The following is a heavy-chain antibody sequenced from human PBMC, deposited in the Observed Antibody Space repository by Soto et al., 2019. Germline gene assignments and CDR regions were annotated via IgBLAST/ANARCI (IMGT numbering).Heavy chain of an antibody. V-gene: IGHV4-61*01. CDR1: GGSVSSGSYY. Sequence: PSETLSLTCTVSGGSVSSGSYYWSWIRQPPGKGLEWIVYFYYSGSTNYNPSFKSRVTISVDTSKNQFSLKLSSVTAADTAVYYCARLGSGGYSGYDSFWWFDPWGQGTLVTVSS. CDR3: ARLGSGGYSGYDSFWWFDP. J-gene: IGHJ5*02. CDR2: FYYSGST. D-gene: IGHD5-12*01.